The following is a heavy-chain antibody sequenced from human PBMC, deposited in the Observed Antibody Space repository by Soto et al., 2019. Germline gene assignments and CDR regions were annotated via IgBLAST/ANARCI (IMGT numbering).Heavy chain of an antibody. Sequence: SETLSLTCTVSGDSIISSNYYWAWIRQSPGKGLEWIGNMYYSGSTYYNLSLKSRVTMSVDTSKNQFSLKISSVTAADASVYYCARIVVIPAAPDYYNYYGVDVWGQGTTVT. V-gene: IGHV4-39*01. CDR3: ARIVVIPAAPDYYNYYGVDV. D-gene: IGHD2-2*01. J-gene: IGHJ6*02. CDR1: GDSIISSNYY. CDR2: MYYSGST.